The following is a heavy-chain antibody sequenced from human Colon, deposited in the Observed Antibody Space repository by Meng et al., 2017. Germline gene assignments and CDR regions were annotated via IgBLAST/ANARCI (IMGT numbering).Heavy chain of an antibody. CDR2: IYYSGST. CDR3: ARTNYGDYNWFDP. Sequence: QGPWTWCGPGLVKPSRPPSLTCPVSGGSISSGGFYWSWIRQHPGKGLEWIGYIYYSGSTYYNPSLRSRVAISIDTSKNQFSLKLTSVTAADTAVYFCARTNYGDYNWFDPWGQGTLVTVSS. J-gene: IGHJ5*02. D-gene: IGHD4-17*01. CDR1: GGSISSGGFY. V-gene: IGHV4-31*03.